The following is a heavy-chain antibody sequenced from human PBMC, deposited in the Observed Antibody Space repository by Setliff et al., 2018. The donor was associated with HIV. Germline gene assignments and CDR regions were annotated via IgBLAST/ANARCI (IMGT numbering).Heavy chain of an antibody. CDR1: GFTFSSFS. V-gene: IGHV3-48*01. CDR2: ISRSSSTI. CDR3: ARDQDLGY. Sequence: LRLSCAASGFTFSSFSMSWVRQAPGRGLEWISYISRSSSTIYYADSVKGRFIISRDNAKNSLYLQMNSLRAEDTAVYYCARDQDLGYWGQGTLVTVSS. D-gene: IGHD3-16*01. J-gene: IGHJ4*02.